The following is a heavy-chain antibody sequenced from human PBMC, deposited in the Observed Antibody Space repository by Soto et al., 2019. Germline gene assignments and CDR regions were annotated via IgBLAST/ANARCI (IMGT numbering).Heavy chain of an antibody. D-gene: IGHD3-22*01. CDR2: ISGSGSYT. Sequence: EVQLLESGGGLVQIGGSLRLSCAASGFTFSSYAMSWVRQAPGKGLEWVSAISGSGSYTYYADSVKGRFTISRDNSKNTPYVQMNSLRAEDTAVHYCAKDGSYYDSPTESDYWGQGTLVTVSS. CDR1: GFTFSSYA. CDR3: AKDGSYYDSPTESDY. V-gene: IGHV3-23*01. J-gene: IGHJ4*02.